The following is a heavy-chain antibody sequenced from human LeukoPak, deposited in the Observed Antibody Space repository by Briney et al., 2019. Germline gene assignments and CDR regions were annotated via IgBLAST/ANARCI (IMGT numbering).Heavy chain of an antibody. CDR2: IYHSGNT. J-gene: IGHJ4*02. CDR1: SYSISSGYY. Sequence: SSETLSLTCTVSSYSISSGYYWGWIRQPPGKGLEWIGNIYHSGNTYYKPSLKSRVTISVDTSKTQFSLKLSSVTAADTAVYYCARVTSRLGVCDYWGQGTLVTVSS. CDR3: ARVTSRLGVCDY. D-gene: IGHD2-8*01. V-gene: IGHV4-38-2*02.